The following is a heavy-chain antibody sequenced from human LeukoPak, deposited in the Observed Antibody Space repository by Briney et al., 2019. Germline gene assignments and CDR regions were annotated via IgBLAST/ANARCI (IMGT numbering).Heavy chain of an antibody. Sequence: PGGSLRLSCAASGFAFNTYSMNWVRQAPGKGLEWVSYITSTSSTIHHADSVKGRFTISRDNVKNSLSLQMNSLRAEDTAVYYCARVRAGLSAGYYYYMDVRGKGTTVTVSS. CDR1: GFAFNTYS. J-gene: IGHJ6*03. D-gene: IGHD3-10*01. V-gene: IGHV3-48*01. CDR3: ARVRAGLSAGYYYYMDV. CDR2: ITSTSSTI.